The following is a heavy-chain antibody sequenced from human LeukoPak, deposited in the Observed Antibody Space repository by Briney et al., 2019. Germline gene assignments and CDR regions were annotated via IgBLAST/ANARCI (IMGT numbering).Heavy chain of an antibody. CDR1: GFTVSSNS. CDR3: ARHDGGYGPFDY. J-gene: IGHJ4*02. D-gene: IGHD5-12*01. V-gene: IGHV3-53*01. CDR2: IYGGGTT. Sequence: GGSLRLYCAVSGFTVSSNSMNWVRQAPGKGLEWVSIIYGGGTTYYADSVKGRLTISRDNSKNTLYLQMNSLRVEDTAVYFRARHDGGYGPFDYWGEGTPITVS.